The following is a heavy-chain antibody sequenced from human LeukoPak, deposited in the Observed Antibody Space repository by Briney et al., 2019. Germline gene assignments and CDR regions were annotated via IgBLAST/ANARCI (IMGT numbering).Heavy chain of an antibody. CDR3: ASLGGSGSLGFDY. CDR2: IYYSGST. D-gene: IGHD3-10*01. J-gene: IGHJ4*02. Sequence: SETLSLTCTVSGGSISSYYWSWIRQPPGKGLEWIGYIYYSGSTNYNPSLKSRVTISVDTSKNQFSLKLSSVTAAGTAVYYCASLGGSGSLGFDYWGQGTLVTVSS. CDR1: GGSISSYY. V-gene: IGHV4-59*01.